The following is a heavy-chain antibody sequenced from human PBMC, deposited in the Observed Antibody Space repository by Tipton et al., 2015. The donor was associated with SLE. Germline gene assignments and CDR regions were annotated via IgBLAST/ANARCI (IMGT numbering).Heavy chain of an antibody. V-gene: IGHV4-59*12. Sequence: GLVKPSETLSLTCTVSGGSISSYYWSWIRQPPGKGLEWIGYIYYSGSTDYNPSLKSRVTISVDTSKNEFSLKLSSVTAADTAVYYCARQYCSGGSCYSGWFDPWGQGILVTVSS. CDR3: ARQYCSGGSCYSGWFDP. CDR1: GGSISSYY. D-gene: IGHD2-15*01. CDR2: IYYSGST. J-gene: IGHJ5*02.